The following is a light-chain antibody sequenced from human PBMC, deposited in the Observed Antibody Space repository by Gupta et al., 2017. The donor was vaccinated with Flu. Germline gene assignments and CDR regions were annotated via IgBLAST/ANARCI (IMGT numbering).Light chain of an antibody. CDR1: SPNIGRYT. Sequence: QSVLAQPPSASGTPGQRVTISCSGSSPNIGRYTVNWYQQVPGTAPNLLIYGNHQRPSGAPVRFSGSKSGTSASLAISGLQAEEEADYYCAAWDDSRNGHYVFGTGTEVTVL. CDR3: AAWDDSRNGHYV. J-gene: IGLJ1*01. CDR2: GNH. V-gene: IGLV1-44*01.